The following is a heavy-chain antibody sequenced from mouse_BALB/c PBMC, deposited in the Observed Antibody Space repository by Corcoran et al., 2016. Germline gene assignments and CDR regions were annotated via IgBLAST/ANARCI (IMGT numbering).Heavy chain of an antibody. CDR3: ARGDSSCFAMDY. J-gene: IGHJ4*01. Sequence: QIQLVQSGPELKKPGETVKISCKASGYTFTNYGMNWVKQAPGKGLKWMGWINTYTGEPTYADDFKGRFAFSLETSASTAYLQINNLKNEDMATYFCARGDSSCFAMDYWGQGTSVTVSS. V-gene: IGHV9-1*02. CDR1: GYTFTNYG. CDR2: INTYTGEP. D-gene: IGHD3-2*01.